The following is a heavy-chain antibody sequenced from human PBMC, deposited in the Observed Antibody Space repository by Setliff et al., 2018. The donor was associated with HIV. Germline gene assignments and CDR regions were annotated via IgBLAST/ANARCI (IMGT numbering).Heavy chain of an antibody. CDR1: GGSISSHY. D-gene: IGHD3-10*01. CDR3: ARPGSSSYYYALDV. Sequence: PSETLSLTCSFSGGSISSHYWSWIRQTPGKGLEWIGTMYNAGRISYNPSLRSRVTFSVDTSKNQFSLNLRSVTAADTAVYYCARPGSSSYYYALDVWVPETLLVTVSS. CDR2: MYNAGRI. J-gene: IGHJ6*02. V-gene: IGHV4-59*11.